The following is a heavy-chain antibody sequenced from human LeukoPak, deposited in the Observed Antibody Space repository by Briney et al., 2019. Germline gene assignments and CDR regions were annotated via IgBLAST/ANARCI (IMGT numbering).Heavy chain of an antibody. CDR1: GGTFSSYA. Sequence: GSSVKVSCKASGGTFSSYAISWARQAPGQGLEWMGGIIPIFGTANYAQKFQGRVTITADESTSTAYMELSSLRSEDTAVYYCARVGGRDCSSTSCYAGSDYWGQGTLVTVSS. D-gene: IGHD2-2*01. CDR2: IIPIFGTA. J-gene: IGHJ4*02. CDR3: ARVGGRDCSSTSCYAGSDY. V-gene: IGHV1-69*01.